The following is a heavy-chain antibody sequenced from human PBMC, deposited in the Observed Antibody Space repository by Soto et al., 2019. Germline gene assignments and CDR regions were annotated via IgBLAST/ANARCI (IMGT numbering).Heavy chain of an antibody. V-gene: IGHV4-30-4*01. CDR3: ARGGIAPLYFFDF. CDR1: GASINSGVYY. Sequence: PSETLSLTCTVSGASINSGVYYWTWIRKPPGKGLEWVGYIFYTGSTNHNPSLTSRVTISVDTSKNQFSLKLSSVTAADTAVYYCARGGIAPLYFFDFWGQGTPVTVSS. D-gene: IGHD6-13*01. J-gene: IGHJ4*02. CDR2: IFYTGST.